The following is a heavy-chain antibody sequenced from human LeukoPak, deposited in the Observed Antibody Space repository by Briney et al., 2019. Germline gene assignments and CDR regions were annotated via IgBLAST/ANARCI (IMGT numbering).Heavy chain of an antibody. CDR1: GGSFSGYY. V-gene: IGHV4-34*01. D-gene: IGHD6-6*01. Sequence: SETLSLTCAVYGGSFSGYYWSWIRQPPGKGLEWIGEINHSGSTNYNPSLKSRVTISVDTSKNQFSLKLSSVIAADTAVYYCARAGKSSSSYYYYYGMDVWGQGTTVTVSS. J-gene: IGHJ6*02. CDR2: INHSGST. CDR3: ARAGKSSSSYYYYYGMDV.